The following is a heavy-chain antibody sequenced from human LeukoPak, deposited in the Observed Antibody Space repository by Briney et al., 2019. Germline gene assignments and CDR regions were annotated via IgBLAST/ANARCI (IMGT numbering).Heavy chain of an antibody. V-gene: IGHV3-23*01. J-gene: IGHJ1*01. Sequence: GGSLRLSCSASGFTFSNYAMSWVRQAPGKGLEWVSSISGSGGTTYYADSAEGRFTISRDNSKNTLFLQMNSLRAEDTAVYYCAKADSSGYYLRAEYFEHWGQGTLVTVSS. CDR3: AKADSSGYYLRAEYFEH. CDR1: GFTFSNYA. CDR2: ISGSGGTT. D-gene: IGHD3-22*01.